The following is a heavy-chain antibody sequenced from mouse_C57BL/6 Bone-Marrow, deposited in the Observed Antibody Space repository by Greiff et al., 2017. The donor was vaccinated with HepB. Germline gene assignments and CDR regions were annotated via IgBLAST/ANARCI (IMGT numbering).Heavy chain of an antibody. CDR2: IYPGDGDT. CDR3: ARTLAFAY. Sequence: QVQLKESGPELVKPGASVKISCKASGYAFSSSWMNWVKQRPGKGLEWIGRIYPGDGDTNYNGKFKGKATLTADKSSSTAYMQLSSLTSEDSAVYFCARTLAFAYWGQGTLVTVSA. J-gene: IGHJ3*01. CDR1: GYAFSSSW. V-gene: IGHV1-82*01.